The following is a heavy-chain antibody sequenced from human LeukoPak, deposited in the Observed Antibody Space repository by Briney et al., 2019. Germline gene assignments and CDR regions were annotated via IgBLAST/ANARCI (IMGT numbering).Heavy chain of an antibody. D-gene: IGHD6-13*01. Sequence: ASVKVSCKASGYTFTNYGIIWVRQAPGQGLEWMGWISAYNGDTNYAQKLQGRATMTTDTSTSTAYMELRSLKSDDTAVFFCARILRIAAAGSLFYYYAMDVWGQGTTVTVSS. CDR1: GYTFTNYG. CDR2: ISAYNGDT. CDR3: ARILRIAAAGSLFYYYAMDV. J-gene: IGHJ6*02. V-gene: IGHV1-18*01.